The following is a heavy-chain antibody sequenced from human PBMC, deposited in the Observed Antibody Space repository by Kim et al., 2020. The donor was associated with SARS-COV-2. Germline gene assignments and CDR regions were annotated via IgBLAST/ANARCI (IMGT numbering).Heavy chain of an antibody. Sequence: GGSLRLSCAASGFTFSSYWMSWVRQAPGKGLEWVSNIKLDGSGKYYFDPVKGRFTISSDNAKNSLYPQMNNVRDEDTTVYYCARDSSIAAAGSDYWGQGTLVTVSS. J-gene: IGHJ4*02. CDR1: GFTFSSYW. CDR3: ARDSSIAAAGSDY. CDR2: IKLDGSGK. D-gene: IGHD6-13*01. V-gene: IGHV3-7*03.